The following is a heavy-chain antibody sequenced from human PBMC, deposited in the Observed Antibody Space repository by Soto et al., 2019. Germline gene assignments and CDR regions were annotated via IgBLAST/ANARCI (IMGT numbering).Heavy chain of an antibody. CDR3: ARDRKTEDFWSGWALHDY. J-gene: IGHJ4*02. V-gene: IGHV3-7*01. CDR1: GFTFSSYW. Sequence: EVQLVESGGGLVQPGGSLRLSCAASGFTFSSYWMSWVRQAPGKGLEWVANIKQDGSEKYYVDSVKGRFTISRDNAKNSLYVQMNSLRAEDTAVYYCARDRKTEDFWSGWALHDYWGQGTLVTVSS. CDR2: IKQDGSEK. D-gene: IGHD3-3*01.